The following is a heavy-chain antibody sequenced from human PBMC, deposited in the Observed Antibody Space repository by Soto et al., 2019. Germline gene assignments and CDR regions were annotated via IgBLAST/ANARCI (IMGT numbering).Heavy chain of an antibody. CDR1: GFTFSSYA. Sequence: DVQLLESGGGLVQPEGSLRLSCAASGFTFSSYAMGWVRQGPGKGLEWVAVVSIGGSTHYADSVRGRFTISRDNSKNTLSLQMNSLTAEDTAVYFCAKRRGGGGHFYYWGQGALVTVSS. D-gene: IGHD2-15*01. CDR3: AKRRGGGGHFYY. CDR2: VSIGGST. J-gene: IGHJ4*02. V-gene: IGHV3-23*01.